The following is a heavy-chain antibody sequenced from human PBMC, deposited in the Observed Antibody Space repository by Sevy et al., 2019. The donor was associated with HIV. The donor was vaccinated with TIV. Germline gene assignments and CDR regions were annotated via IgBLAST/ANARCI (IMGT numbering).Heavy chain of an antibody. Sequence: ETLSLTCAVSGYSISSGYYWGWIRQPPGKGLEWIGSIYHSGSTYYNPSLKSRVTISVDTSKNQFSLKLSSVTAADTAVYYCAKAYSSSAIIGFDYWGQGTLVTVSS. D-gene: IGHD6-13*01. CDR2: IYHSGST. V-gene: IGHV4-38-2*01. CDR1: GYSISSGYY. CDR3: AKAYSSSAIIGFDY. J-gene: IGHJ4*02.